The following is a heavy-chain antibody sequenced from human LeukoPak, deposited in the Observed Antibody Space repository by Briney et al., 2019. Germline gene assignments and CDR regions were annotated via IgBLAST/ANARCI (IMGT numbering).Heavy chain of an antibody. Sequence: SQTLSLTCTVSADSLSSGGHYWAWIRQLPGKGLESIGFIHHSGSSRHNPSLKDRVAISVDASRKQFALRLSSVTAADTAIYYCARGGNRFGRFYFDYWGQGIQVIVSS. CDR1: ADSLSSGGHY. J-gene: IGHJ4*02. V-gene: IGHV4-31*03. CDR2: IHHSGSS. D-gene: IGHD3-10*01. CDR3: ARGGNRFGRFYFDY.